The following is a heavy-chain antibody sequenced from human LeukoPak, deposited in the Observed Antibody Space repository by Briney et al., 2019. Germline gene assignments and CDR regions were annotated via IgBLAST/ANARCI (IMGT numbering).Heavy chain of an antibody. Sequence: GGSLRLSCAASGFTFSSYAMHWVRQPPGKGLEYVSGISSNGGSTYYANSVKGRSTISRDNSKNTVYLQMGSLRAEDMAVYYCARGNTLTGYSRYWGQGTLVTVSS. D-gene: IGHD3-9*01. CDR3: ARGNTLTGYSRY. CDR2: ISSNGGST. CDR1: GFTFSSYA. V-gene: IGHV3-64*01. J-gene: IGHJ4*02.